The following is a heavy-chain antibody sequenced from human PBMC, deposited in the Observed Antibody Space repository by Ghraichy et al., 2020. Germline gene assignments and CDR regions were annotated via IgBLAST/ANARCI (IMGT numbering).Heavy chain of an antibody. V-gene: IGHV1-69*06. CDR2: IIPIFGTA. CDR3: ASWAPTVTLNYYYYGMDV. J-gene: IGHJ6*02. D-gene: IGHD4-11*01. Sequence: SEKVSCKASGGTFSSYAISWVRQAPGQGLEWMGGIIPIFGTANYAQKFQGRVTITADKSTSTAYMELSSLRSEDTAVYYCASWAPTVTLNYYYYGMDVWGQGTTVTVSS. CDR1: GGTFSSYA.